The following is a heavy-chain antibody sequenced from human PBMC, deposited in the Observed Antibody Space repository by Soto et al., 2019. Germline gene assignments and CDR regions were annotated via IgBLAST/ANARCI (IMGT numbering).Heavy chain of an antibody. D-gene: IGHD3-9*01. J-gene: IGHJ4*02. CDR3: ARGDDILTGYCDY. CDR1: VYTLTSDY. Sequence: ASVKFSCKASVYTLTSDYMHWLRQAPGQGLEWMGIINPSGGSTRYAQKLQGRVTMTRDTSTSTVYMELSSLRSEDTAVYYCARGDDILTGYCDYWRQGTLVTVSS. V-gene: IGHV1-46*01. CDR2: INPSGGST.